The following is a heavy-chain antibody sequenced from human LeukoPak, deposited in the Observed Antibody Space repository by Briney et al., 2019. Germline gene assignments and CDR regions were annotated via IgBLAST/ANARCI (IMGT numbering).Heavy chain of an antibody. CDR1: GFTFDQYA. J-gene: IGHJ4*02. CDR2: VSWNSGDI. Sequence: GRSLRLSCAASGFTFDQYAMHWVRQVPGKGLEWVSGVSWNSGDIVYADSVRGRFAISRDKAKNSLYLQMNSLRPEDTALYYCAKALSWGLDYWGQGTLVTVSS. D-gene: IGHD1-26*01. CDR3: AKALSWGLDY. V-gene: IGHV3-9*01.